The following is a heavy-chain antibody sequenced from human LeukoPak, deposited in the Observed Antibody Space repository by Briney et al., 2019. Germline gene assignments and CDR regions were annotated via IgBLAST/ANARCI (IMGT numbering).Heavy chain of an antibody. D-gene: IGHD5-18*01. V-gene: IGHV3-21*01. CDR3: AREFKSGYGMWA. Sequence: AGSLRLSCTASGFTFSSYSMNWVRQAPGKGLEWVSSITSSSDYIYYADSVKGRFTISRDNAEDSLHLQMNSLRADDTAVYYSAREFKSGYGMWAWGEGTLVTVSS. J-gene: IGHJ5*02. CDR2: ITSSSDYI. CDR1: GFTFSSYS.